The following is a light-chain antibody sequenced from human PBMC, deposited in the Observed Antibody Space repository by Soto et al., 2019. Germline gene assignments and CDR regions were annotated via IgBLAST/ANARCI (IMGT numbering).Light chain of an antibody. CDR1: SGDIGSYNR. Sequence: QSALTQPASVSGSPGQSITISCTGTSGDIGSYNRVSWYQQHPGKAPKLIIYEVTDRPSGVSNRFSGSKSGNTASLTISGLQAEDEAEYYCAAWDDSLSGPGVFGGGTKLTVL. CDR2: EVT. CDR3: AAWDDSLSGPGV. V-gene: IGLV2-14*01. J-gene: IGLJ3*02.